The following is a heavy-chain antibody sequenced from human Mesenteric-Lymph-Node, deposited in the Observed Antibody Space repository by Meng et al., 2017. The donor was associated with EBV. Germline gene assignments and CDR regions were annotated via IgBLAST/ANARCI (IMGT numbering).Heavy chain of an antibody. V-gene: IGHV3-23*04. Sequence: EVQLVESGGDVVQPGGSLRLSCAASKFSFPSYAIAWVRQAPGKGLEWVSTVTASGGTTYYAESVKGRFSISRDNSKDTLYLQMNSLRAEDTGIYYCAKEGWGDYMWGSYPLDSWGQGTLVTVSS. CDR2: VTASGGTT. J-gene: IGHJ4*02. D-gene: IGHD3-16*02. CDR1: KFSFPSYA. CDR3: AKEGWGDYMWGSYPLDS.